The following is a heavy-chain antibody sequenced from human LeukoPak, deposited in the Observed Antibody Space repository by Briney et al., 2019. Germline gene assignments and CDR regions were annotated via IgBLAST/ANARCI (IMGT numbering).Heavy chain of an antibody. CDR2: SNSDGSST. CDR1: GFTFSAYW. CDR3: ARVATTSSKWSLDY. V-gene: IGHV3-74*01. J-gene: IGHJ4*02. Sequence: GGSLRLSCAASGFTFSAYWMHWVRQSPGKGLVWVGRSNSDGSSTDYADSVKGRFTISRDIAKSTLYLPMNSLRAEDTAVYYCARVATTSSKWSLDYWGQGTLVTVSS. D-gene: IGHD2-2*01.